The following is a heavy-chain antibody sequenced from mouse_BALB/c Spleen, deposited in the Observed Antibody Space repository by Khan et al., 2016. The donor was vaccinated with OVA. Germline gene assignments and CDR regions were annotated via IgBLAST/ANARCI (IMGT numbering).Heavy chain of an antibody. J-gene: IGHJ3*01. D-gene: IGHD2-4*01. CDR3: ARKDYYDYDPFPY. Sequence: EVQLQESGPGLVKPSQSLSLTCTVTGYSITSEYAWNWIRQFPGNKLECMGYINYSGNTRFNPSLKSRTSITRDTSKNQFFLQLNSVTTEDTATYYCARKDYYDYDPFPYWGQGTLVTVSA. V-gene: IGHV3-2*02. CDR2: INYSGNT. CDR1: GYSITSEYA.